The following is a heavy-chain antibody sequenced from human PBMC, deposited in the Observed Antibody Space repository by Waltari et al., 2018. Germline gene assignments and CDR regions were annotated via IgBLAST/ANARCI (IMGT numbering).Heavy chain of an antibody. CDR2: IWYDGSNK. Sequence: QVQLVESGGGVVQPGRSLRISCEASGFTFSSYGTHGVRRAPGKGLEWGAVIWYDGSNKYYADSVKGRFTISRDNSKNTLYLQMNSLRAEDTAVYYCAREMADSGSYFDYWGQGTLVTVSS. D-gene: IGHD1-26*01. CDR1: GFTFSSYG. J-gene: IGHJ4*02. CDR3: AREMADSGSYFDY. V-gene: IGHV3-33*01.